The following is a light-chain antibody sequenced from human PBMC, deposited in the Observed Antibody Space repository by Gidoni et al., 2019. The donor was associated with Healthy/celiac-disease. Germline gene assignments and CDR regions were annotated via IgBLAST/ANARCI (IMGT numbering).Light chain of an antibody. CDR2: EVS. CDR1: SRDVGGYNY. J-gene: IGLJ2*01. Sequence: SALTQPASVSGSPGQSITISCTRTSRDVGGYNYVSWYPQHPGKAPKLMIYEVSNRPSGVSNRFSGSKSGNTASLTSSGLQAEDEDDYYCSSYTSSSTPVVFGGGTKLTVL. CDR3: SSYTSSSTPVV. V-gene: IGLV2-14*01.